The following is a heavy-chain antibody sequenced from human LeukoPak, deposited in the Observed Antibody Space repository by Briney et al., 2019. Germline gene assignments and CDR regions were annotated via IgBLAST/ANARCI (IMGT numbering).Heavy chain of an antibody. CDR3: ARAYRLLDV. Sequence: GGSLRLSCAASGFTFSSYSMNWVRQAPGKGLEWVSYISSSSSTIYYADSVKGRFTISRDNAKNSLYLQMNSLRAEDTAVYYCARAYRLLDVWGTGTTVTVSS. J-gene: IGHJ6*04. D-gene: IGHD3-16*02. CDR1: GFTFSSYS. V-gene: IGHV3-48*01. CDR2: ISSSSSTI.